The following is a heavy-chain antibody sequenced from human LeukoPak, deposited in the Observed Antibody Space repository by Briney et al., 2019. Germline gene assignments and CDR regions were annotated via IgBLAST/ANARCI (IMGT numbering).Heavy chain of an antibody. J-gene: IGHJ5*02. CDR2: INTTTGNP. Sequence: RASVKVSCKASGYTFTRYEMNWVRQAPGQGLEWMGWINTTTGNPIYVQGFTGRFVFSLDTSVSTAYLQISSLKAEDTAVYYCARDRIMITFGGVIVQGAFGFDPWGQGTLVTVSS. D-gene: IGHD3-16*02. V-gene: IGHV7-4-1*02. CDR3: ARDRIMITFGGVIVQGAFGFDP. CDR1: GYTFTRYE.